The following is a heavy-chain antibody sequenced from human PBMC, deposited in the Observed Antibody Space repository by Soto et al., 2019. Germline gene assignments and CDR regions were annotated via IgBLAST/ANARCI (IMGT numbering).Heavy chain of an antibody. CDR3: ARDRRYYDFWSGSGNYYYYGMDV. CDR1: GGSISSGGYY. Sequence: SSETLSLTCTVSGGSISSGGYYWSWIRQHPGKGLEWIGYIYYSGSSYYNPSLKSRVTISVDTSKNQFSLKLSSVTAADTAVYYCARDRRYYDFWSGSGNYYYYGMDVWGQGTTVTVSS. V-gene: IGHV4-31*03. J-gene: IGHJ6*02. CDR2: IYYSGSS. D-gene: IGHD3-3*01.